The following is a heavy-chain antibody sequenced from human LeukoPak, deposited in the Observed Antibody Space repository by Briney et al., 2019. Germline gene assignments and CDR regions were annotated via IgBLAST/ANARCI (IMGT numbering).Heavy chain of an antibody. D-gene: IGHD3-22*01. J-gene: IGHJ4*02. Sequence: SETLSLTCTVSGGSISSYYWSWIRQPPGKGLEWIGYIYYSGSTNYNPSLKSRVTISVDTSKNLFSLKLSSVTAADTAVYYCARADVTYYYDSSGYYAGLYFDYWGQGTLITVSS. CDR1: GGSISSYY. V-gene: IGHV4-59*01. CDR2: IYYSGST. CDR3: ARADVTYYYDSSGYYAGLYFDY.